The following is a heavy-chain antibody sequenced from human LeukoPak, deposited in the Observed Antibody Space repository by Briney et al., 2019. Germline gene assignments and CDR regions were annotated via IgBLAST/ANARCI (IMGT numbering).Heavy chain of an antibody. D-gene: IGHD6-13*01. CDR3: ARPATYSSSWYYFDY. CDR2: INPTGGST. J-gene: IGHJ4*02. Sequence: ASVKVSCKASGYTFTSYGIGWVRQAPGQGLEWMGVINPTGGSTSYAQKFQGRVTMTRDTSTSTVYMELSSLRSEDTAVYYCARPATYSSSWYYFDYWGQGTLVTVSS. V-gene: IGHV1-46*01. CDR1: GYTFTSYG.